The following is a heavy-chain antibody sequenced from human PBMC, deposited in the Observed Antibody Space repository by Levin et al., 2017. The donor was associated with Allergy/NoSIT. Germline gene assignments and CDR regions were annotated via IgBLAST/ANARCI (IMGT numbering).Heavy chain of an antibody. CDR1: GFTFSRYW. CDR3: ARGTSTWHRYYYYGMDV. J-gene: IGHJ6*02. CDR2: IKQDGSEK. D-gene: IGHD3-16*02. V-gene: IGHV3-7*01. Sequence: SCAASGFTFSRYWMTWVRQAPGKGLEWVANIKQDGSEKYYVDSVKGRFTISRDNAKNTFYLQMNSLIAEDTAVYYCARGTSTWHRYYYYGMDVWGQGTTVTVSS.